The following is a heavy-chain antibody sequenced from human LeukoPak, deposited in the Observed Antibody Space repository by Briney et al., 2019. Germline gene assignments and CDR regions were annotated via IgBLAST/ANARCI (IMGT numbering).Heavy chain of an antibody. J-gene: IGHJ4*02. D-gene: IGHD5-24*01. CDR3: AKGGRDGYNAFDY. Sequence: TGGSLRLSCKASGLTFSNYAMNWVRQAPGKGLEWVSSITSVSSYKYYADSVKGRFTISRDNAKNSLFLQMNSLRAEDTALYYCAKGGRDGYNAFDYWGQGTLVTVSS. CDR2: ITSVSSYK. V-gene: IGHV3-21*04. CDR1: GLTFSNYA.